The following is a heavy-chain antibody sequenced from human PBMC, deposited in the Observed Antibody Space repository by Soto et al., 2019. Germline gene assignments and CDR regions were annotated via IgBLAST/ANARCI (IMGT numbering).Heavy chain of an antibody. D-gene: IGHD4-17*01. CDR3: ARGYGDYSYYYYYYMDV. Sequence: PSETLSLTCAFYGGSVSGYVLTGIRQPPGKGLEWIGEINHSGSTNYNPSLKSRVTISVDTSKNQFSLKLSSVTAADTAVYYCARGYGDYSYYYYYYMDVWGKGTTVTVSS. CDR2: INHSGST. V-gene: IGHV4-34*01. J-gene: IGHJ6*03. CDR1: GGSVSGYV.